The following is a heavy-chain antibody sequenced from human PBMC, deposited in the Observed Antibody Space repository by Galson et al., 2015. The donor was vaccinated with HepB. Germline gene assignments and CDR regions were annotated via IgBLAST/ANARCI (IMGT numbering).Heavy chain of an antibody. CDR2: IIPILGIA. D-gene: IGHD4-17*01. Sequence: SVKVSCKASGGTFSSYTISWVRQAPGQGLEWMGRIIPILGIANYAQKFQGRVTITADKSTSTAYMELSSLRSEDTAVYYCARGHVDGDYRVYSLGYWGQGTLVTVSS. CDR1: GGTFSSYT. V-gene: IGHV1-69*02. J-gene: IGHJ4*02. CDR3: ARGHVDGDYRVYSLGY.